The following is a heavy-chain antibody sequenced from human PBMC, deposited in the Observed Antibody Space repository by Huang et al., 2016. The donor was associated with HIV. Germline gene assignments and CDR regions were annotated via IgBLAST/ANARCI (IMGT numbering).Heavy chain of an antibody. D-gene: IGHD4-17*01. CDR1: GSSFTSFW. CDR3: ARLFDYGDTFDY. V-gene: IGHV5-51*01. CDR2: IDPGDSDT. J-gene: IGHJ4*02. Sequence: EVQLVQSGAEVKKPGESLKISCKGFGSSFTSFWIGWGRQRPGKGLEGMGIIDPGDSDTRYSPSFRGHVTISADKSVSTAYLQWSDLKASDTAMYYCARLFDYGDTFDYWGQGTLVTVSS.